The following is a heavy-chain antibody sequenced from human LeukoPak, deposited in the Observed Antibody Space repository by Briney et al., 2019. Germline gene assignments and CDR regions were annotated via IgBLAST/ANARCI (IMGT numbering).Heavy chain of an antibody. CDR2: INHSGST. V-gene: IGHV4-34*01. D-gene: IGHD3-10*01. Sequence: SETLSLTCAVYGGSFSNYYWSWIRQPPGKGLEWIGEINHSGSTNYNPSLKSRVTISVDTSKNQFSLKLSSVTAADTAVYYCARGANGITMVRGVISGNYFDYWGQGTLVTVSS. CDR3: ARGANGITMVRGVISGNYFDY. J-gene: IGHJ4*02. CDR1: GGSFSNYY.